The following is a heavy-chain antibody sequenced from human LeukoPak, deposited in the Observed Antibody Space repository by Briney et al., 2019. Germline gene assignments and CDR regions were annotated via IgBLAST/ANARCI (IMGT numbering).Heavy chain of an antibody. J-gene: IGHJ4*02. CDR1: GFAFSSYS. CDR3: ARDDSATPSID. D-gene: IGHD3-3*02. V-gene: IGHV3-30-3*01. Sequence: GGSLRLSCAASGFAFSSYSMHWVHQAPGKGLEWVAVTSYDETNKWYADSVKGRLTISRDNSKDTLYLQMSSLRPEDTAVYYCARDDSATPSIDWGQGTLVTVSS. CDR2: TSYDETNK.